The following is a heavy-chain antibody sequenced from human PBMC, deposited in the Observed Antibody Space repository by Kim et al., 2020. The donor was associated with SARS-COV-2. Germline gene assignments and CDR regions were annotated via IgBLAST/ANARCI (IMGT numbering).Heavy chain of an antibody. V-gene: IGHV4-39*01. Sequence: SETLSLTCTVSGGSISSSSYYWGWIRQPPGKGLEWIGSIYYSGSTYYNPSLKSRVTISVDTSKNQFSLKLSSVTAADTAVYYCARLGDGGDYELDAFDIWGQGTMVTVSS. CDR2: IYYSGST. D-gene: IGHD2-21*02. CDR1: GGSISSSSYY. CDR3: ARLGDGGDYELDAFDI. J-gene: IGHJ3*02.